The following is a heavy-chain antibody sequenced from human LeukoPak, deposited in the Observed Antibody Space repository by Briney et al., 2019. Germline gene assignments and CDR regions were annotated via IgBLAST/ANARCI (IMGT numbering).Heavy chain of an antibody. V-gene: IGHV3-30*18. D-gene: IGHD3-22*01. CDR2: ISYDGSNK. CDR1: GLTFSSYG. J-gene: IGHJ4*02. CDR3: AKDTDYYDSSGYFYFDY. Sequence: GSLRLSCAASGLTFSSYGMHWVRQAPGKGLEWVAVISYDGSNKYYADSVKGRFTISRDNSKNTLYLQMNSLRAEDTAVYYCAKDTDYYDSSGYFYFDYWGQGTLVTVSS.